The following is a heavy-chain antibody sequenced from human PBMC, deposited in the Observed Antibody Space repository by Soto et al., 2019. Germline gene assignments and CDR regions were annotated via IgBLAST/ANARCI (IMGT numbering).Heavy chain of an antibody. CDR3: ARCDVCSPGGDDPFNI. J-gene: IGHJ3*02. CDR2: IIPIFGTP. V-gene: IGHV1-69*01. CDR1: GGTFDSFA. D-gene: IGHD2-8*02. Sequence: QEQLVQSGSEVKKPGSSVKVSCKASGGTFDSFALTWVRQAPGQGLEWMGGIIPIFGTPYYAPKFQGRLTITADESTGTAYRELTSLRSEDTAVYYCARCDVCSPGGDDPFNICVHGTSVTVSS.